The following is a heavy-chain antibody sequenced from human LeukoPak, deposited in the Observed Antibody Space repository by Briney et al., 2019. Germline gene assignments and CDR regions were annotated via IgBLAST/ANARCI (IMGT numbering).Heavy chain of an antibody. D-gene: IGHD6-13*01. V-gene: IGHV3-30*03. CDR1: GFTFSSYG. J-gene: IGHJ3*02. CDR3: ASHSSLGAFDI. CDR2: ISYDGSNK. Sequence: GGSLRLSCAASGFTFSSYGMSWVRQAPGKGLEWVAVISYDGSNKYYADSVKGRFTISRDNSKNTLYLQMNSLRAEDTAVYYCASHSSLGAFDIWGQGTMVTVSS.